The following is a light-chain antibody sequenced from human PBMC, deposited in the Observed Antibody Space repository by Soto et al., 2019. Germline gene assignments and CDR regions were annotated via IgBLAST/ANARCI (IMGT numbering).Light chain of an antibody. J-gene: IGKJ4*01. V-gene: IGKV1-33*01. CDR3: QQYDNLPLT. CDR2: DAS. Sequence: IQMTQSPSSLSASVGDTVTITCRASHDIAKYLNWYHQKPGKAPQFLIHDASNLEAGVPSRFSGSGSGTHFTLAISSLQPEDIGTYYCQQYDNLPLTFGGGTKVEIK. CDR1: HDIAKY.